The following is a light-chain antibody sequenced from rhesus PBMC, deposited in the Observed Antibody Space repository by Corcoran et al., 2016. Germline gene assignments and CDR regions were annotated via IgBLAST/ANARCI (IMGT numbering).Light chain of an antibody. J-gene: IGKJ2*01. V-gene: IGKV1-22*01. CDR1: QSISSW. CDR3: LQYSSSPYS. CDR2: KAA. Sequence: DIQMTQSPSSLSASVGDTVTITCRESQSISSWLDWYQQKTGKAPKLLIYKAASLTDGGPSSVSVSVSVTDFTHTISSLQPEDFATYYCLQYSSSPYSFGQGTKVEIK.